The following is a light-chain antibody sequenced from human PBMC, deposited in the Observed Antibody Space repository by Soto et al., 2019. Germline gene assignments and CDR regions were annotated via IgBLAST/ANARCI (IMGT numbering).Light chain of an antibody. Sequence: EIVLTQSPGTLSLSPGEGTTLSCRASQSISSSYLAWYQQKPGQAPRLLIYGVSTRATGIPDRFSGSGSGTDFTLTISRLEPEDFAVYSCQQYGSSPRTFGQGTKLEIK. CDR2: GVS. J-gene: IGKJ2*01. CDR3: QQYGSSPRT. V-gene: IGKV3-20*01. CDR1: QSISSSY.